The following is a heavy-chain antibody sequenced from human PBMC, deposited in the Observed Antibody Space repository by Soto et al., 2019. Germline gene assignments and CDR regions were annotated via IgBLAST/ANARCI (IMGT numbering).Heavy chain of an antibody. CDR1: GFTFGNYA. J-gene: IGHJ4*02. D-gene: IGHD7-27*01. V-gene: IGHV3-23*01. CDR3: AQTSLGSLTLPALYYFDY. CDR2: ISGGGAAT. Sequence: EVQLLESGGGLVQPGGSLRLSCAASGFTFGNYAFSWVRQAPGKGLEWVSVISGGGAATSYPDSGTGRCTTSRDNSKNTVYLQMNSLRAEDPAVYYCAQTSLGSLTLPALYYFDYWGPGTLVTVSS.